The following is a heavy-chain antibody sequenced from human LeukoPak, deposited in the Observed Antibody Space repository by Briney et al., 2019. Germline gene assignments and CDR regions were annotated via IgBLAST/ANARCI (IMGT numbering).Heavy chain of an antibody. CDR3: ARLRGYSYGYDFDY. D-gene: IGHD5-18*01. CDR2: ISSSGSTI. J-gene: IGHJ4*02. CDR1: GFTFSSYE. V-gene: IGHV3-48*03. Sequence: GGSLRLSCAASGFTFSSYEMNWVRQAPGKGLEWVSYISSSGSTIYYADSVKGRFTISRDNDKNSLYLQMNSLRTEDTAVYYCARLRGYSYGYDFDYWGQGTLVTVSS.